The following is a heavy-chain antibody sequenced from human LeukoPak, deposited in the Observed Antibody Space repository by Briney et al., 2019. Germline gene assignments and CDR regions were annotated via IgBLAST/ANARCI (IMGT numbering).Heavy chain of an antibody. CDR3: AHRACSGGSCYSYFDY. CDR2: IYWRDDK. J-gene: IGHJ4*02. V-gene: IGHV2-5*01. D-gene: IGHD2-15*01. CDR1: GFSLSSSGEG. Sequence: SGPTLVKPTQTLTLTCTFSGFSLSSSGEGVGWVRQSPGKALEWLGIIYWRDDKRYSPSLKSRLTITKDTSKNQVVLTMTNMDPVDTAPYYCAHRACSGGSCYSYFDYWGQGTLVTVSS.